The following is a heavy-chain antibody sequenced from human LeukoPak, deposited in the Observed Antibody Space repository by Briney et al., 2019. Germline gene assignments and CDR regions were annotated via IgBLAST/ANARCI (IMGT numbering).Heavy chain of an antibody. CDR3: TRDVPRSSGYPDN. V-gene: IGHV4-31*03. D-gene: IGHD3-22*01. J-gene: IGHJ4*02. CDR2: IYYSGST. CDR1: GVSISSGDYF. Sequence: SETLSLTCTVSGVSISSGDYFWSWIRQHPGKGLEWIGYIYYSGSTYYNPSLKSRVAISVDTSKNQFSLTVSSVTAADTAVYYCTRDVPRSSGYPDNWGQGTLVTVSS.